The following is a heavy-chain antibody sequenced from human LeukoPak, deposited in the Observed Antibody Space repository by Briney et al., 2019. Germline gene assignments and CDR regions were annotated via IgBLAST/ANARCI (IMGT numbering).Heavy chain of an antibody. Sequence: GASVKVSCKASGYTFTSYGISWVRQAPGQGLEWMGWISAYNGNTNYAQKLQGRVTMTTDTSTSTACMELRSLRSDDTAVYYCARRFGDLTFVYTFDYWGQGTLVTVSS. D-gene: IGHD3-10*01. J-gene: IGHJ4*02. CDR1: GYTFTSYG. CDR2: ISAYNGNT. V-gene: IGHV1-18*01. CDR3: ARRFGDLTFVYTFDY.